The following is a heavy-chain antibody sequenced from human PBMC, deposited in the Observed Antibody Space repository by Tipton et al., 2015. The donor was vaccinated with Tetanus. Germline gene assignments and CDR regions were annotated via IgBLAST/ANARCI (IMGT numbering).Heavy chain of an antibody. D-gene: IGHD3-9*01. CDR1: GGSVNTYY. CDR3: ARAILTGDYMPGPLDF. CDR2: VFHSGIT. J-gene: IGHJ4*02. V-gene: IGHV4-59*02. Sequence: TLSLTCSVSGGSVNTYYWNWIRQSPGKGLEWIGYVFHSGITNYNPSLKSRVTISIDTSRNQFSLKLSSVTAADTAVYYCARAILTGDYMPGPLDFWGQGTPVTVSS.